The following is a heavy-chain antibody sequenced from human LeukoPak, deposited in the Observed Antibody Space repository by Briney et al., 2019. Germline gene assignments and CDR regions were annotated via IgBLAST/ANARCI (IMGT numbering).Heavy chain of an antibody. J-gene: IGHJ4*02. CDR3: AGYVSGTMRDY. V-gene: IGHV4-39*01. Sequence: PSETLSLTCTVSGGSVSSSSYXWGWXRQPPXKGLEWIGSYGRNTYYNPSLKSRVTISVDTSKNQLSLKLSSVTAADTAVYYCAGYVSGTMRDYWGQGTLVTVSS. CDR1: GGSVSSSSYX. D-gene: IGHD3-10*01. CDR2: YGRNT.